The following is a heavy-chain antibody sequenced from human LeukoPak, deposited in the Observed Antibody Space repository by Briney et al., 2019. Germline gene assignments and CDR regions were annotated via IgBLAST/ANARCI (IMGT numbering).Heavy chain of an antibody. J-gene: IGHJ5*02. Sequence: GASVKVSCKASGYTFTSYGISWVRQAPGQGLEWMGGIIPIFGTANYAQKFQGRVTITADESTSTAYMELSSLRSEDTAVYYCAREQGYYGSGSYLDWFDPWGQGTLVTVSS. V-gene: IGHV1-69*13. D-gene: IGHD3-10*01. CDR3: AREQGYYGSGSYLDWFDP. CDR2: IIPIFGTA. CDR1: GYTFTSYG.